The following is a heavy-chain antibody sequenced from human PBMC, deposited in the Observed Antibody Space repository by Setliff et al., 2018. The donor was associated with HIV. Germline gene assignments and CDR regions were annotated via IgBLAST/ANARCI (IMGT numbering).Heavy chain of an antibody. V-gene: IGHV3-48*03. CDR3: ARDLAWFGESQNDAFDI. Sequence: GESLKISCAASGFTFSSYEMNWVRQAPGKGLEWVSYISSSGSTIYYADSVKGRFTISRDNAKNSLYLQMNSLRAEDTAVYYCARDLAWFGESQNDAFDIWGQGTMVTVSS. CDR1: GFTFSSYE. J-gene: IGHJ3*02. CDR2: ISSSGSTI. D-gene: IGHD3-10*01.